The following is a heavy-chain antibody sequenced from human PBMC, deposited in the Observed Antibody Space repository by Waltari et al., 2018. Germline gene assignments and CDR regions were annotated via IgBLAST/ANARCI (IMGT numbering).Heavy chain of an antibody. Sequence: QVQLQESGPGLVKPSQTLSLTCTVSGGSISSGSYYWSWIRQPAGKGLEWIGYIYTSGSTNYNPALKSRVTISVDTSKNQFSLKLSSVTAADTAVYYCARSRGAYDSSGRYFDYWGQGTLVTVSS. CDR1: GGSISSGSYY. V-gene: IGHV4-61*09. CDR3: ARSRGAYDSSGRYFDY. D-gene: IGHD3-22*01. J-gene: IGHJ4*02. CDR2: IYTSGST.